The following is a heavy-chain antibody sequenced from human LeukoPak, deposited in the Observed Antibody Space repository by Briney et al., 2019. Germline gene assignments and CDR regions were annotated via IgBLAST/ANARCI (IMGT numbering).Heavy chain of an antibody. J-gene: IGHJ4*02. CDR3: ARGILWWSRAQYYFDY. D-gene: IGHD2-21*01. CDR2: ISSSSSYI. CDR1: GFTFSSYS. Sequence: PGGSLRLSCAASGFTFSSYSMNWVRQAPGKGLEWVSSISSSSSYIYYADSVKGRFTISRDNAKNSLYLQMNSLKTEDTAVYYCARGILWWSRAQYYFDYWGQGTLVTVSS. V-gene: IGHV3-21*04.